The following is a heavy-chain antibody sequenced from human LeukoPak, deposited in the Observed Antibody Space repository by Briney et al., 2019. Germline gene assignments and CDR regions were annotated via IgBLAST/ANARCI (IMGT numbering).Heavy chain of an antibody. J-gene: IGHJ4*02. CDR1: GFTFSSYA. Sequence: GGSLRLSCAASGFTFSSYAMSWVRQAPGKGLEWVAFIRYDGSNKYYADSVKGRFTISRDNSKNTLYLQMNSLRAEDTAVYYCAKGDYYDSSGYLDYWGQGTLVTVSS. D-gene: IGHD3-22*01. V-gene: IGHV3-30*02. CDR3: AKGDYYDSSGYLDY. CDR2: IRYDGSNK.